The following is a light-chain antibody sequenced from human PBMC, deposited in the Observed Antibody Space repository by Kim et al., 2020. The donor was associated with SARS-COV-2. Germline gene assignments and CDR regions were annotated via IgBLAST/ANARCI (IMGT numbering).Light chain of an antibody. Sequence: VSPGQTASITCSGDYLGDKFVSWYQKKTGQSPVLVIYADSKRPSGIPERISASNSVNTSTLTISGTQTMDEADYYCQAWDSYIVVFGGGTRLTVL. J-gene: IGLJ2*01. CDR2: ADS. CDR1: YLGDKF. V-gene: IGLV3-1*01. CDR3: QAWDSYIVV.